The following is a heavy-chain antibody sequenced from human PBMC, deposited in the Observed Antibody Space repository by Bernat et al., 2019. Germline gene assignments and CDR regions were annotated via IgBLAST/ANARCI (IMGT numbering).Heavy chain of an antibody. D-gene: IGHD2-15*01. V-gene: IGHV3-23*04. CDR1: GFTFNLYG. J-gene: IGHJ4*02. CDR2: INEGGGST. Sequence: EVPLVESGGGLVQPGGSLRLSCAASGFTFNLYGMTWVRQAPGKGLEWVSNINEGGGSTYYADSVKGRFTISRDNSKNTLYLQMNSLRTEDTALYYCAKGGYCSGGICYLNLDYWGQGTLVTVSS. CDR3: AKGGYCSGGICYLNLDY.